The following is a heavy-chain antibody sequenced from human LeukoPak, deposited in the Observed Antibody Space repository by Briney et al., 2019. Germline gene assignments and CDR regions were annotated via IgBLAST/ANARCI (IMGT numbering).Heavy chain of an antibody. D-gene: IGHD3-9*01. CDR1: GFTFYSYA. V-gene: IGHV3-23*01. Sequence: GGSLRLSCAASGFTFYSYAMNWVRQTPGKGLEWVSTFSGSGGSIYYADSVKGRFTISRDNSKNTLYLQMNSLRAEDTALYYCAKMDLLRYFDWLSGFDPWGQGTLVTVSS. CDR3: AKMDLLRYFDWLSGFDP. CDR2: FSGSGGSI. J-gene: IGHJ5*02.